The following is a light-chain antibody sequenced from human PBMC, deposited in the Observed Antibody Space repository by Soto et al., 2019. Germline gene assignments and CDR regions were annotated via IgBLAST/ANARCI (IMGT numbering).Light chain of an antibody. CDR1: QSLLHSNGYNY. Sequence: DIVMTQSPLSLPVTPGEPASISCRSSQSLLHSNGYNYLDWYLQKPGQSPQLLIYLGSNRASGVPDMFSGSGSGTDFTLKISRVEAEDVGVYYCMQALQTPACTFGQGTKLEIK. CDR2: LGS. V-gene: IGKV2-28*01. CDR3: MQALQTPACT. J-gene: IGKJ2*02.